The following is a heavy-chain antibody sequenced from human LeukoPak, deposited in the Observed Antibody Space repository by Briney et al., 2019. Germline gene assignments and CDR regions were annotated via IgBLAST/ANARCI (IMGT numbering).Heavy chain of an antibody. CDR3: AREIIRFSSGWFDY. CDR2: INHSGST. CDR1: GGPFSGYY. D-gene: IGHD6-19*01. J-gene: IGHJ4*02. Sequence: SETLPLTCAVYGGPFSGYYWSRIPQPPGKGQEWIGEINHSGSTTYNPSLKSRVTISVDASKNQIALKLSSVTAADTAVYYCAREIIRFSSGWFDYWGQGTLVTVSS. V-gene: IGHV4-34*01.